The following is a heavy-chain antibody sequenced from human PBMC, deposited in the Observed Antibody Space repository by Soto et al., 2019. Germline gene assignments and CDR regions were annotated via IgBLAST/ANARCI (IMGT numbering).Heavy chain of an antibody. V-gene: IGHV4-31*03. J-gene: IGHJ6*02. Sequence: SETLSLTCTVSGGSISSGGYYWSWIRQHPGKGLEWIGYIYYSGSTYYNPSLKSRVTISVDTSKNQFSLKLSSVTAADTAVYYCARRGVSYGMDVWAKGPRSPSP. CDR3: ARRGVSYGMDV. CDR2: IYYSGST. D-gene: IGHD3-10*01. CDR1: GGSISSGGYY.